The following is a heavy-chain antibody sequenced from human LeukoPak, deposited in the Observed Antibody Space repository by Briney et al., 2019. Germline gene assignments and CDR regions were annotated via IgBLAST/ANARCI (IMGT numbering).Heavy chain of an antibody. J-gene: IGHJ4*02. CDR2: ISTYNGNT. CDR1: GYSFVLYG. D-gene: IGHD6-13*01. Sequence: ASVKVSCKASGYSFVLYGISWVRQAPGQGPEWMGWISTYNGNTNYAQKLQGRVTMTTDTSTSTAYTELRSLRSDDTAVYYCAREIAATFDYWGQGTLVTVSS. CDR3: AREIAATFDY. V-gene: IGHV1-18*01.